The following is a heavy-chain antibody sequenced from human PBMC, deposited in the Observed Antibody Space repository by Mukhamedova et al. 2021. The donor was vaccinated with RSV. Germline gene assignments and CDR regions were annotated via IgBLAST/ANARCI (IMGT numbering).Heavy chain of an antibody. Sequence: NTGNGNTKYSQKLQGRVTITRDTSASTAYMELSSLRSEDTAVYYCARGTILTTIADYWGQGTLVTVSS. CDR2: NTGNGNT. CDR3: ARGTILTTIADY. D-gene: IGHD5-12*01. V-gene: IGHV1-3*04. J-gene: IGHJ4*02.